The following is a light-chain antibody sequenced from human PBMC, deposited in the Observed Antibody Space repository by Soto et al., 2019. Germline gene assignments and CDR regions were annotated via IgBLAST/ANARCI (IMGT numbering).Light chain of an antibody. V-gene: IGKV3-11*01. CDR1: QSVGTF. CDR3: QHRTNWPRN. J-gene: IGKJ2*01. Sequence: EIVLTQSPATLSLSPGERPTLACRASQSVGTFLAWYQQKPGQAPRLIIYDASNRATGIPARFSGTGSGTDFAVTISSVETEDVAVDYCQHRTNWPRNFGQGTKLVIK. CDR2: DAS.